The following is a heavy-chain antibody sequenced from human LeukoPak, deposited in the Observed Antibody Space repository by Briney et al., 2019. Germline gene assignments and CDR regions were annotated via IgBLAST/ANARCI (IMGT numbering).Heavy chain of an antibody. CDR1: GGSISSCY. V-gene: IGHV4-59*01. CDR3: ARAYSSGWSPYYFDY. J-gene: IGHJ4*02. CDR2: IYYNGST. D-gene: IGHD6-19*01. Sequence: SETLSLTCTVSGGSISSCYWSWIRQPPGKGLEWIGYIYYNGSTNYNPSLKSRVTISVDTSKNQFSLKLSSVTAADTAVYYCARAYSSGWSPYYFDYWGQGTLVTVSS.